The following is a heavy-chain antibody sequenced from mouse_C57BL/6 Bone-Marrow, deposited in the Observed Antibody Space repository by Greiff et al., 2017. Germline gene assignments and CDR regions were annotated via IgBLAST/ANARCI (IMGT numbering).Heavy chain of an antibody. J-gene: IGHJ2*01. Sequence: VHLVESGPELVKPGASVKISCTASGYAFSSSWMNWVKQRPGKGLEWIGRIYPGDGDTNYNGKFKGKATLTADKSSSTAYMQLSSLTSEDSAVYFCARSGVTTVAWFDYWGQGTTLTVSS. D-gene: IGHD1-1*01. V-gene: IGHV1-82*01. CDR1: GYAFSSSW. CDR3: ARSGVTTVAWFDY. CDR2: IYPGDGDT.